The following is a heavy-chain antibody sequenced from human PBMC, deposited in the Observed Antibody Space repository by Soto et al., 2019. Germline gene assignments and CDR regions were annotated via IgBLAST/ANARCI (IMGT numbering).Heavy chain of an antibody. V-gene: IGHV3-23*01. CDR1: GFTFSNSD. J-gene: IGHJ3*01. Sequence: EVQLLESGGGLVQPGGSLRLSCAASGFTFSNSDMSWVSQAPGKRLEWVSYISRSADSTYYADSVKGRFTISRDNSKNTLFLQVNRLINEDTAIYYCAFSSGYFDAFDVWGQGTMVTVSS. CDR2: ISRSADST. CDR3: AFSSGYFDAFDV. D-gene: IGHD6-19*01.